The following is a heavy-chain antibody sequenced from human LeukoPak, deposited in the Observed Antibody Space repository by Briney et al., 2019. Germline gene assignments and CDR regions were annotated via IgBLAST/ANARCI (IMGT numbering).Heavy chain of an antibody. CDR2: IGSSGDTI. V-gene: IGHV3-48*04. CDR3: ARDPPGWFGEDLDAFDI. CDR1: GFTFSSYW. J-gene: IGHJ3*02. D-gene: IGHD3-10*01. Sequence: PGGSLRLSCAASGFTFSSYWMSWVRQAPGKGLEWISYIGSSGDTIYYADSVKGRFTIFRDNAKRFLFLQMNGLRAEDTAVYYCARDPPGWFGEDLDAFDIWGQGTMVTVSS.